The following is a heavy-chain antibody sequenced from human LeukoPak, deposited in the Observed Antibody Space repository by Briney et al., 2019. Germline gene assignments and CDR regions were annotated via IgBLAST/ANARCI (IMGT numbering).Heavy chain of an antibody. Sequence: WTSVKVSCKASGFSFTSSAVQWLRQPRAQRHERIGWVVVSYGNTNYAQKFQERVTITRDMSTSTAYMELSSLRSEDTAVYYCAADAKGGGYSYGYPYYYGMDVWGKGTTVTASS. V-gene: IGHV1-58*01. CDR1: GFSFTSSA. CDR2: VVVSYGNT. CDR3: AADAKGGGYSYGYPYYYGMDV. J-gene: IGHJ6*04. D-gene: IGHD5-18*01.